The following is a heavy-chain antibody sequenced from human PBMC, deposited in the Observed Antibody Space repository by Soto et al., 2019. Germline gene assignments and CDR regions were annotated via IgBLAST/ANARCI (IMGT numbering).Heavy chain of an antibody. V-gene: IGHV4-34*01. CDR2: INHSGRV. CDR1: GGSFSGHS. Sequence: PSETLSLTCAVYGGSFSGHSWTWIRQSPGKGLEWIGDINHSGRVNYSPSLKSRVTISLDTSKNQFSLTLSAVTAADTAMYYCSTRAYDTNGYYRFDPWGHGTLVTVS. J-gene: IGHJ5*02. D-gene: IGHD3-22*01. CDR3: STRAYDTNGYYRFDP.